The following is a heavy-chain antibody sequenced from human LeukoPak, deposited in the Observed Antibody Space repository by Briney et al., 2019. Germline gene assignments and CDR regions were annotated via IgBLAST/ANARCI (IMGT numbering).Heavy chain of an antibody. CDR1: GYTFTGYY. Sequence: ASVKVSCKASGYTFTGYYMHWVRQAPGQGLEWMGCINPKSGGTSYAQKFQGRVAMTRDTSSSTAYMELSRLRSDDTAVYYCAREVEAGYDYWGQGTLVSVSS. J-gene: IGHJ4*02. CDR3: AREVEAGYDY. CDR2: INPKSGGT. V-gene: IGHV1-2*02. D-gene: IGHD3-9*01.